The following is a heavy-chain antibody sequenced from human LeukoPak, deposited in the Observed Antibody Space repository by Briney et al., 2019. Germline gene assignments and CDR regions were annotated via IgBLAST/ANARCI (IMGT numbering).Heavy chain of an antibody. J-gene: IGHJ4*02. D-gene: IGHD2-2*02. CDR2: ISAYNGNT. CDR1: GYTFTSYG. CDR3: ARVSVPAAIRPSGY. Sequence: ASVKASCKASGYTFTSYGISWVRQAPGQGLEWMGWISAYNGNTNYAQKLQGRVTMTTDTSTSTAYMELRSLRSDDTAVSYCARVSVPAAIRPSGYWGQGTLVTVSS. V-gene: IGHV1-18*01.